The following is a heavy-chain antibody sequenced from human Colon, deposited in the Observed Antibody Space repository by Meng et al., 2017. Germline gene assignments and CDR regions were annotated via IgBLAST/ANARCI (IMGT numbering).Heavy chain of an antibody. V-gene: IGHV3-30*01. CDR3: ARVSRGYIYGPIDY. CDR2: ISYGGDKT. Sequence: VQLMESGGGVVQPGRSLRISCAASGFTFSTYAMHWVRQASGKGLEWVAVISYGGDKTYYADSVKGQFTISRDNSKNTLYLQMNSLRVEDTAVYYCARVSRGYIYGPIDYWGQGTLVTVSS. D-gene: IGHD5-18*01. J-gene: IGHJ4*02. CDR1: GFTFSTYA.